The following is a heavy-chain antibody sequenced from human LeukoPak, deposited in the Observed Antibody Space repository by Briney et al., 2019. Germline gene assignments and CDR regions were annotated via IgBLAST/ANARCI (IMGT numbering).Heavy chain of an antibody. J-gene: IGHJ4*02. CDR3: AKAPRLGGSSFFDY. CDR2: IDTDGSTT. V-gene: IGHV3-74*01. D-gene: IGHD3-16*01. CDR1: GFTFSIYW. Sequence: GGSLRLSCAASGFTFSIYWMHWVRQGPGKGLVWVSQIDTDGSTTTYADSVKGRFTISRDNAKNTLYLQMNSLRAEDTAVYYCAKAPRLGGSSFFDYWGQGTLVTVSS.